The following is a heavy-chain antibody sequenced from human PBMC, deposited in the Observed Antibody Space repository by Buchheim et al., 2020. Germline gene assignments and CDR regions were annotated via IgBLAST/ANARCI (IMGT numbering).Heavy chain of an antibody. CDR2: IYPGDSDS. CDR1: GYSFSTYW. J-gene: IGHJ4*02. CDR3: VRSEISSGYVFDH. D-gene: IGHD3-22*01. Sequence: DVQLVQSGAEVKKPGESLKMSCKGSGYSFSTYWIGWVRQMPGKGLEWMAIIYPGDSDSIYSPSFQGQVTISADKSISTAYLHWSSLKASDSAMYYCVRSEISSGYVFDHWGQGTL. V-gene: IGHV5-51*01.